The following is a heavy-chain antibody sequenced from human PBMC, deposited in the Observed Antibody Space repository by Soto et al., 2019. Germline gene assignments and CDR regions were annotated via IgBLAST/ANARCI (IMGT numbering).Heavy chain of an antibody. D-gene: IGHD2-21*02. CDR3: ARWVVTPRRPYWYFDL. Sequence: QVQLQELGPGLVKPSGTLSLTCAVSGGSISSSNWWSWVRQPPGKGLEWIGEIYHSGSTNYNPSLKSRVTISVDKSKNQFSLKLSSVTAADTAVYYCARWVVTPRRPYWYFDLWGRGTLVTVSS. CDR2: IYHSGST. J-gene: IGHJ2*01. V-gene: IGHV4-4*02. CDR1: GGSISSSNW.